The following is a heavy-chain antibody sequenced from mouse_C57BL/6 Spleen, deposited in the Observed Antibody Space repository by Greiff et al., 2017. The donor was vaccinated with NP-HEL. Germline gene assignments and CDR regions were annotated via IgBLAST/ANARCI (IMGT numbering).Heavy chain of an antibody. D-gene: IGHD2-3*01. CDR3: TNYDYIDY. Sequence: QVHVKQSGAELVRPGASVTLSCKASGYTFTDYEMHWVKQTPVHGLEWIGAIDPETGGTAYNQKFKGKAILTADKSSSTAYMELRSLTSEDSAVYYCTNYDYIDYWGQGTTLTVSS. CDR1: GYTFTDYE. CDR2: IDPETGGT. J-gene: IGHJ2*01. V-gene: IGHV1-15*01.